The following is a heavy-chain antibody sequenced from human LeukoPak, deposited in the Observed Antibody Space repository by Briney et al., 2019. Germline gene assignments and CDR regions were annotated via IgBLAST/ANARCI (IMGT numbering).Heavy chain of an antibody. Sequence: SETLSLTCTVSGGSISSYYWSWIRQPPGKGLEWIGYIYYSGSTNYNPSLKSRVTISVDTSKNQFSLKLSSVTAADTAVYYCAREIRRVFHTFDPWGQGTLVTVSS. J-gene: IGHJ5*02. V-gene: IGHV4-59*01. D-gene: IGHD2-21*01. CDR3: AREIRRVFHTFDP. CDR2: IYYSGST. CDR1: GGSISSYY.